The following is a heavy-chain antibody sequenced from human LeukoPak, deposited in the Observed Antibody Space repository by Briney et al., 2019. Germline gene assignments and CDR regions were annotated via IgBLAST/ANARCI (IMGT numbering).Heavy chain of an antibody. CDR1: GYTFTSYY. Sequence: ASVKVSRKASGYTFTSYYIHWVRQAPGQGLEWMGIINPSGGSTSYAQKFQGRITMTRDTSTSTVYMELSSLRSEDTAVFYCAGSGRVAVAGTGGMDVWGQGTTVTVSS. CDR3: AGSGRVAVAGTGGMDV. J-gene: IGHJ6*02. D-gene: IGHD6-19*01. CDR2: INPSGGST. V-gene: IGHV1-46*01.